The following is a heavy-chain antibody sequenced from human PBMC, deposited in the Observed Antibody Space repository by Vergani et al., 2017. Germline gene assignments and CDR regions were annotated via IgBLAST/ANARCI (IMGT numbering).Heavy chain of an antibody. CDR3: AGDPDSVAVPAAAYYYYYYGMDV. J-gene: IGHJ6*02. CDR1: GYTFTSYG. D-gene: IGHD2-2*01. CDR2: ISAYNGNT. Sequence: QVQLVQSGAEVKKPGASVKVSCKASGYTFTSYGISWVRQAPGQGLEWMGWISAYNGNTNYAQQLQGRVTMTTDTSTSTGYMELRSRRSDDTAVYYCAGDPDSVAVPAAAYYYYYYGMDVWGQGTTVTVSS. V-gene: IGHV1-18*04.